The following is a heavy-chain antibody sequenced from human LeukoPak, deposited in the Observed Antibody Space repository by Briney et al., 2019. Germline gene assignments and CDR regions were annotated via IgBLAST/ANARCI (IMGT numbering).Heavy chain of an antibody. Sequence: GAPVKVSYKASGYTFTSYAMNWVRQAPGQGLEWMGWINTNTGNPTYAQGFTGRFVFSLDTSVSTAYLQISSLKAEDTAVYYCARASLTWDRKYYFDYWGQGTLVTVSS. CDR1: GYTFTSYA. J-gene: IGHJ4*02. V-gene: IGHV7-4-1*02. CDR3: ARASLTWDRKYYFDY. CDR2: INTNTGNP. D-gene: IGHD1-26*01.